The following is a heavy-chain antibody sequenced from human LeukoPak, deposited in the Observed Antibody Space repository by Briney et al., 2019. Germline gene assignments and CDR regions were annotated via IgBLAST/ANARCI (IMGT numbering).Heavy chain of an antibody. CDR2: INPNSGGT. CDR1: GYTFTGYY. D-gene: IGHD2-15*01. CDR3: ARSGLGYCSGGSCYRNWFDP. J-gene: IGHJ5*02. V-gene: IGHV1-2*02. Sequence: GASAKVSCKASGYTFTGYYMHWVRQAPGQGLEWMGWINPNSGGTNYAQKFQGRVTMTRDTSISTAYMELSRLRSDDTAVYYCARSGLGYCSGGSCYRNWFDPWGQGTLVTVSS.